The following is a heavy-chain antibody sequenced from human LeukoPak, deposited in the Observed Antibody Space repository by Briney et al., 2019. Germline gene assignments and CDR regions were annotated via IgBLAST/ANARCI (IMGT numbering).Heavy chain of an antibody. V-gene: IGHV3-30*03. D-gene: IGHD6-13*01. CDR2: IPYDGSYK. Sequence: PGGSLRLSCAASGFTFSSFGMRWVRQAPGEGLEWLAVIPYDGSYKFYADSVKGRFTISRDNAKNTLYLQMNSLRAEDTAVYYCASASSHRIAAGGDYWGQGTLVTVSS. CDR3: ASASSHRIAAGGDY. CDR1: GFTFSSFG. J-gene: IGHJ4*02.